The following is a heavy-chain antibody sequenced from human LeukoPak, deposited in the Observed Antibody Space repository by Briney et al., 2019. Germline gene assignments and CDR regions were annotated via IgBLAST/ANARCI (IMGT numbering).Heavy chain of an antibody. Sequence: ASVTVSCKASGYTFTSYDINWVRQAPGQGLEWMGWMNSNSGNTGYAQKFQGRVTMTRNSSISTAYMELSSLRSEDTAVYYCARALGPSWYWFDPWGQGTLVTVSS. CDR1: GYTFTSYD. CDR2: MNSNSGNT. V-gene: IGHV1-8*01. D-gene: IGHD6-13*01. J-gene: IGHJ5*02. CDR3: ARALGPSWYWFDP.